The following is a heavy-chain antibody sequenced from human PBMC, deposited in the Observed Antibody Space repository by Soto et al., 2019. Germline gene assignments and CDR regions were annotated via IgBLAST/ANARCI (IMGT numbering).Heavy chain of an antibody. CDR3: ARGITIFGVVIRSYYMDV. D-gene: IGHD3-3*01. CDR2: INAGNGNT. J-gene: IGHJ6*03. V-gene: IGHV1-3*01. Sequence: ASVKVSCKASGYTFTSYAMHWVRQAPGQRLEWMGWINAGNGNTKYSQKFQGRVTMTRNTSTSTAYMELSSLRSEDTAVYYCARGITIFGVVIRSYYMDVWGKGTTVTVS. CDR1: GYTFTSYA.